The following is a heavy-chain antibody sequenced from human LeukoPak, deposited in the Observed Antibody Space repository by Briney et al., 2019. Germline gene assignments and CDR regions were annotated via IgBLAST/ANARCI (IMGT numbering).Heavy chain of an antibody. J-gene: IGHJ4*02. V-gene: IGHV2-5*02. D-gene: IGHD6-13*01. CDR3: AHISRRSYYFDY. CDR2: IYWDDDA. CDR1: GSSLTTSGVG. Sequence: SGPTLVNPTQTLTLTCTLTGSSLTTSGVGVGWIRQPPGKALAWLALIYWDDDARYTESLKSRLTITKDTSKNQVVHTMTNLDPVDTGTYYCAHISRRSYYFDYWGQGTLVTVSS.